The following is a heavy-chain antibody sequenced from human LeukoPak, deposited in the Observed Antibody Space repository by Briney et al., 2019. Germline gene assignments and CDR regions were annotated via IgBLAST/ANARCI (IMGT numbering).Heavy chain of an antibody. D-gene: IGHD3-16*01. V-gene: IGHV3-48*03. Sequence: GGSLRLSCAASGFTFSSYELNWVRQAPGKGLEGVSYISDIGTTQHYADSVKGRFTISRDHDKNSLYLQMNSLTGEDTAVYYCARDRSKATAYDDALDIWGQGTMVIVSS. CDR3: ARDRSKATAYDDALDI. J-gene: IGHJ3*02. CDR1: GFTFSSYE. CDR2: ISDIGTTQ.